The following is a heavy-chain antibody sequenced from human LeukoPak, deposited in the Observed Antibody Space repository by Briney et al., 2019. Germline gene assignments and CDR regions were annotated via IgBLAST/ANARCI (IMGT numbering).Heavy chain of an antibody. V-gene: IGHV6-1*01. Sequence: SETLSLTCAVSGVSVYSGNSYWNWIRQSPSRGLEWLGRTYYRSKWYNHYAVSVKSRITINPDTSKNQFSLQLNSVTPEDTAVYYCARNYHDTNGHLYYFDYWGQGTLVTVAS. CDR2: TYYRSKWYN. CDR3: ARNYHDTNGHLYYFDY. J-gene: IGHJ4*02. CDR1: GVSVYSGNSY. D-gene: IGHD3-22*01.